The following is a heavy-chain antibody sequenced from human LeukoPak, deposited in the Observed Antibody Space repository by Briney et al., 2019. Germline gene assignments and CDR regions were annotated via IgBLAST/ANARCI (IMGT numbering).Heavy chain of an antibody. CDR2: IWYDGSHK. CDR1: GFTFSSYG. V-gene: IGHV3-33*02. D-gene: IGHD5-18*01. Sequence: PGGSLRLSCVASGFTFSSYGMKWLRQAPATGVERVAVIWYDGSHKHYADAAKGRFTISTSSSKKTVFLHMTSLRDDDAPVYYLSRDLGCFGYRFCSYFFDLGGGGIQVTVSS. CDR3: SRDLGCFGYRFCSYFFDL. J-gene: IGHJ4*02.